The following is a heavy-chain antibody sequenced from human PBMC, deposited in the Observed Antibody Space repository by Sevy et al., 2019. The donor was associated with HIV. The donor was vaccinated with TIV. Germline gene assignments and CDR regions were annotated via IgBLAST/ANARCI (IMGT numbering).Heavy chain of an antibody. Sequence: GGSLRLSCAASGFTFSTYGMHWVRQAPGKGLEWVAVLSYDGREKYYGNSLKGRFTISRNNSKNTLYLQLNSMRDEDTDVYYCAKVGPHCSGGTCYHPLFDYCGQGTLVTVSS. CDR2: LSYDGREK. D-gene: IGHD2-15*01. CDR1: GFTFSTYG. CDR3: AKVGPHCSGGTCYHPLFDY. J-gene: IGHJ4*02. V-gene: IGHV3-30*18.